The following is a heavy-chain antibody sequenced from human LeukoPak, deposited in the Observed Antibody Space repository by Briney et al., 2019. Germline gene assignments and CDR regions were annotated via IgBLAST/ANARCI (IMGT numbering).Heavy chain of an antibody. Sequence: GGSLRLSCAASGFTFRSYGMHWVRQAPGKGLEWVAVISYDGSNKYYADSVKGRFTISRDNSKNTLYLQMNSLRAEDTAVYYCAKDRHLRGSGSRYYSDYWGQGTLVTVS. CDR1: GFTFRSYG. CDR3: AKDRHLRGSGSRYYSDY. J-gene: IGHJ4*02. CDR2: ISYDGSNK. V-gene: IGHV3-30*18. D-gene: IGHD1-26*01.